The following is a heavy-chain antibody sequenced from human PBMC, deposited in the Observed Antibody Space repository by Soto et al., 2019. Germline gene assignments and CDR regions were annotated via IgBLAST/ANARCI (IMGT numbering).Heavy chain of an antibody. V-gene: IGHV4-61*08. CDR1: GGSVSSAAYD. CDR3: ARGPLYYAATSDTYYRGPFDS. Sequence: PSETLSLSCTVSGGSVSSAAYDWNWIRQSPGKGLGWIGYISNTANTNHNPSLKSRVTISADTPKNQFSLTLRSLTAADTAVYFCARGPLYYAATSDTYYRGPFDSWGHGSLVTVS. CDR2: ISNTANT. J-gene: IGHJ4*01. D-gene: IGHD3-16*01.